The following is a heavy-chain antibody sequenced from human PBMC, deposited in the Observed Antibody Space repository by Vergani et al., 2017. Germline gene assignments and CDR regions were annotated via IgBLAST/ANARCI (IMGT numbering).Heavy chain of an antibody. Sequence: EVQLVESGGGLVKPGGSLRLSCAASGFTFSNYAMNWVRQAPGKGLEWVSSISSSTSHIYYADSVKGRFTISRDNAKNSLYLQMDSLRAEDTAVYYCARGHKHWPFDYWGQGTLVTVSS. CDR3: ARGHKHWPFDY. V-gene: IGHV3-21*01. CDR2: ISSSTSHI. J-gene: IGHJ4*02. CDR1: GFTFSNYA. D-gene: IGHD1-1*01.